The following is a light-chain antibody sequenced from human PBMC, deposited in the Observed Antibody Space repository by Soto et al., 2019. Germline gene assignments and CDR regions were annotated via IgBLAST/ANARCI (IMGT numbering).Light chain of an antibody. CDR2: DVS. CDR3: CSYTTSNTRQIV. Sequence: QSALTQPASVSGSPGQSITISCTGTSSDVGGYNYVSWYQQHPGKAPKFMIYDVSNRPSGVSNRFSGSKSGNTASLTISGLQAEDEADYYCCSYTTSNTRQIVFGTGTKVNVL. V-gene: IGLV2-14*01. CDR1: SSDVGGYNY. J-gene: IGLJ1*01.